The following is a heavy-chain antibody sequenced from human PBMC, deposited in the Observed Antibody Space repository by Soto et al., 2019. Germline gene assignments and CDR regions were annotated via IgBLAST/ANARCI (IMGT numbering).Heavy chain of an antibody. CDR3: ASGRGRSFYYGMDV. CDR1: GFTVSSKY. Sequence: GGSLRLSCAASGFTVSSKYMTWVRQAPGKGLEWVSAISGSGDSTYYAGSVKGRFTISRDNSKNTLYLQMNSLRAEDTAVYYCASGRGRSFYYGMDVWGLGTTVTVSS. D-gene: IGHD1-26*01. V-gene: IGHV3-23*01. CDR2: ISGSGDST. J-gene: IGHJ6*02.